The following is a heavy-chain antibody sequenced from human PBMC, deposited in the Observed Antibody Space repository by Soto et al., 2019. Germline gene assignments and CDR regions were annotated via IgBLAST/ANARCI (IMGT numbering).Heavy chain of an antibody. D-gene: IGHD3-3*01. J-gene: IGHJ4*02. Sequence: VGSLRLSCAASGFTVSSNYMSWVRQAPGKGLEWVSVIYSGGSTYYADSVKGRFTISRHNSKNTLYLQMNSLRAEDTAVYYCAGNMDFWSGPFDYWGQGTLVTVSS. V-gene: IGHV3-53*04. CDR1: GFTVSSNY. CDR3: AGNMDFWSGPFDY. CDR2: IYSGGST.